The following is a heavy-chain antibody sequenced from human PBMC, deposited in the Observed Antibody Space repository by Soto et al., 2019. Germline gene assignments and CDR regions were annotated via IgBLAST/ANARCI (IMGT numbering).Heavy chain of an antibody. D-gene: IGHD3-10*01. Sequence: QITLKESGPPLVKPTQTLTLTCSFSGFSLSTTGVGVGWIRQSPGKALEWLAIIYWDNDKRYSPSLKSRVTITTDSSKNQAVITVTNMDPVDTGTYYCARSLWFGELHWGQGALVTVSS. CDR2: IYWDNDK. J-gene: IGHJ4*02. CDR3: ARSLWFGELH. V-gene: IGHV2-5*02. CDR1: GFSLSTTGVG.